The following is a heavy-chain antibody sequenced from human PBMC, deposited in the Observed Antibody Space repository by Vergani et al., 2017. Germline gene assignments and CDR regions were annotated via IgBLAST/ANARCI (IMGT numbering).Heavy chain of an antibody. Sequence: QVQLQESGPGLVKPPGTLSLTCAVSGDSISSSCWWSWVRQPPGKGLEWIGEIYHSGSTNYNPSLKGRVTISVDKSKNQFALKLSSVTAADTAVYYCARVATPDSTGYPNAFDIWGQGTMVTVSS. CDR3: ARVATPDSTGYPNAFDI. CDR2: IYHSGST. CDR1: GDSISSSCW. V-gene: IGHV4-4*03. D-gene: IGHD3-22*01. J-gene: IGHJ3*02.